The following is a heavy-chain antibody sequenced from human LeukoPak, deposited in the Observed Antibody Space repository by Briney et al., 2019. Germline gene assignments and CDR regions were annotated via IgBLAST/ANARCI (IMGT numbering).Heavy chain of an antibody. CDR3: VTSFSGWGAFDI. D-gene: IGHD6-19*01. Sequence: SETLSLTCAVYGGSFSGYYWSWIRQPPGKGLEWIGEINHSGSTNDNPSLKSRVTISGDTSKNQFSLKLSSVPAADTAVYYCVTSFSGWGAFDIWGQGTMVTVSS. CDR2: INHSGST. CDR1: GGSFSGYY. J-gene: IGHJ3*02. V-gene: IGHV4-34*01.